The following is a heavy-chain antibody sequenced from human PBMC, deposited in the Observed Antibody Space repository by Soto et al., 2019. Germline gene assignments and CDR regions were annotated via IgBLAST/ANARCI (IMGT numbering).Heavy chain of an antibody. V-gene: IGHV1-69*13. CDR2: IIPIFGTA. J-gene: IGHJ6*02. CDR1: GGTFSSYA. CDR3: TIRNCSGGSCYLAGYYYGMDV. Sequence: SVKVSCKASGGTFSSYAISWVRQAPGQGLEWMGGIIPIFGTANYAQKFQGRVTITADESTSTAYMELSSLRSEDTAVYYCTIRNCSGGSCYLAGYYYGMDVWGQGATVTVSS. D-gene: IGHD2-15*01.